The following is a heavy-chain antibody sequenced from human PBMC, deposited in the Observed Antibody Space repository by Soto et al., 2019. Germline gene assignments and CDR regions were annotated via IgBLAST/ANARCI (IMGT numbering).Heavy chain of an antibody. CDR3: ARDQRYCSGGSCPVDY. CDR1: GFTFSSYW. Sequence: GGSLRLSCAASGFTFSSYWMSWVRQAPGKGLEWVANIKQDGSEKYYVDSVKGRFTISRDNAKNSLYLQMNSLRAEDTAVYYCARDQRYCSGGSCPVDYWGQGTLVTVSS. CDR2: IKQDGSEK. J-gene: IGHJ4*02. V-gene: IGHV3-7*05. D-gene: IGHD2-15*01.